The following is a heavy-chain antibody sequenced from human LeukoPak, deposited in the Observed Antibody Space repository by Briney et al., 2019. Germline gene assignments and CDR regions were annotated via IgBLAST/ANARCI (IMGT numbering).Heavy chain of an antibody. D-gene: IGHD6-19*01. J-gene: IGHJ4*02. CDR2: ISSSGSNI. CDR3: ARGSGNYFDY. Sequence: PGGSLRLSCAASGFTFSSYEMNWVRQAPGKGLEWVSYISSSGSNIYYADSVKGRFTISRDNAKNSLYLQMNSLRAEDTAVYYCARGSGNYFDYWGQGTLVTVSS. CDR1: GFTFSSYE. V-gene: IGHV3-48*03.